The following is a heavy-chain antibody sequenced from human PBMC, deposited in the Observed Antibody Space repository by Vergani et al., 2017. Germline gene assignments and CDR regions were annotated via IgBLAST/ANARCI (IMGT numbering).Heavy chain of an antibody. CDR3: VKEISXYDTLTAYYGMDV. CDR2: ISCSGGNT. CDR1: GFTFSSYA. V-gene: IGHV3-23*01. D-gene: IGHD3-9*01. J-gene: IGHJ6*02. Sequence: EIQVLESGGGLVQPGGSLGLSCAASGFTFSSYAMSWVRQAPGKGLQWVSGISCSGGNTFYADSVKGRFTISRDNSKNTLYLQMSSLRAEDTAVYFCVKEISXYDTLTAYYGMDVWGQGTTVTVSS.